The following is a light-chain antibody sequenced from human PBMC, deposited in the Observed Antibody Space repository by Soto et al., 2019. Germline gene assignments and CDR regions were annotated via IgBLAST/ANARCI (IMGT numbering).Light chain of an antibody. Sequence: EIVLTQSPGNLSLSPGERATLSCRASQSISSTYLAWYQQKRGQAPRLLIYGASSRATGIPDRVSGSGSGTDFTLTISRLEPEDFALYDCQQYGGSLTFGGGTKVEIK. J-gene: IGKJ4*01. V-gene: IGKV3-20*01. CDR3: QQYGGSLT. CDR2: GAS. CDR1: QSISSTY.